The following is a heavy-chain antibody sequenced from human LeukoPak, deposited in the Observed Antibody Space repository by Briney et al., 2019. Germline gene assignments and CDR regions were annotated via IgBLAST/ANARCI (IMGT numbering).Heavy chain of an antibody. CDR2: IYHSGST. V-gene: IGHV4-4*02. D-gene: IGHD2-2*01. Sequence: SGTLSLACAVSGSSISSSNWWSWVRQPPGKGLEWIGEIYHSGSTNYSPSLKSRVTISVDKSKNQFSLKLSSVTAADTAVYYCASYGDIVVVPAARAVHAFDIWGQGTMVTVSS. J-gene: IGHJ3*02. CDR1: GSSISSSNW. CDR3: ASYGDIVVVPAARAVHAFDI.